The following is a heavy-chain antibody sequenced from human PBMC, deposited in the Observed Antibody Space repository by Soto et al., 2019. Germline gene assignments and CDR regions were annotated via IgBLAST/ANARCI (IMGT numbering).Heavy chain of an antibody. J-gene: IGHJ6*03. CDR3: ARPRNYYYYYMDV. CDR1: GVSISSSSDY. V-gene: IGHV4-39*01. CDR2: IYYSGST. Sequence: QLQLQESGPGLVKPSETLSLTCTVSGVSISSSSDYWGWIRQPPGKGLEWIGSIYYSGSTYYNPSLKSRVTISVDTSKNQSSLKLSSVTAADTAVYYCARPRNYYYYYMDVWGKGTTITVSS.